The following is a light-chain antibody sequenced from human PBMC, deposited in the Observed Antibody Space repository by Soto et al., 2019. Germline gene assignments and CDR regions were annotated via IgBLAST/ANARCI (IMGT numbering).Light chain of an antibody. J-gene: IGLJ1*01. V-gene: IGLV1-40*01. CDR2: GNS. CDR1: SSNIGASYD. CDR3: QSFDSSLSGFV. Sequence: QAVVTQPPSVSGAPGQRVTISCTGSSSNIGASYDVHWHQQLPGTAPKLLIFGNSNRPSGVPDRFSGSKSGTSASLAITGLQAEDEADYYCQSFDSSLSGFVFGAGTKVTVL.